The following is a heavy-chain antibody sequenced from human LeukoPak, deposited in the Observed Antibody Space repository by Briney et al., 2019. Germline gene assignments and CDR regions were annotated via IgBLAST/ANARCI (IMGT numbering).Heavy chain of an antibody. Sequence: KSGGSLRLSCAASGFTFSSYSMNWVRQAPGKGLEWVSSISSSSSYIYYADSVKGRFTISRDNAKNSLYLQMNSLRAEDTAVYYCARGRDGSGSYYNSYWGQGTLVTVSS. CDR3: ARGRDGSGSYYNSY. CDR2: ISSSSSYI. V-gene: IGHV3-21*01. J-gene: IGHJ4*02. CDR1: GFTFSSYS. D-gene: IGHD3-10*01.